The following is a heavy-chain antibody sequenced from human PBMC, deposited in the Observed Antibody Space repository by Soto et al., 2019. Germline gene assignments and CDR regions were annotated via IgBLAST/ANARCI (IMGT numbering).Heavy chain of an antibody. Sequence: QLQLQESGPGLVKPSDTLSLTCVVSGYSISTTNWWGWIRQPPGKGLEWIGYIYHSGATYYNPSHNSRVTMSVETSKNQVSLKLSSVTAVDTAVYYCARYFCTSTTCNGEFDYWGQGTLVTVSS. CDR3: ARYFCTSTTCNGEFDY. D-gene: IGHD2-2*01. J-gene: IGHJ4*02. CDR1: GYSISTTNW. CDR2: IYHSGAT. V-gene: IGHV4-28*01.